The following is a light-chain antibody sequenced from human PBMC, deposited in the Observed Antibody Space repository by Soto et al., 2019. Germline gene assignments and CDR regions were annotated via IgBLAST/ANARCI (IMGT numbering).Light chain of an antibody. Sequence: EIVMTQSPATLSVSPGERATLFCRASQSVSSNLAWYQQKPGQAPRLLIYGASIRATGIPARFSGSGSGTEFTLTISSLQSEDFAVYYCQQYNNWPPLYTFGQGTKLEIK. J-gene: IGKJ2*01. CDR1: QSVSSN. CDR2: GAS. V-gene: IGKV3D-15*01. CDR3: QQYNNWPPLYT.